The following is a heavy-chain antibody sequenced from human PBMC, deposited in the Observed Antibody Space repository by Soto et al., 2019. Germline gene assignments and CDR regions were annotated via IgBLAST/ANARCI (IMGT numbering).Heavy chain of an antibody. CDR3: AKGDNLGPKTGYAFDP. CDR2: TYFRSKWYN. CDR1: GDSVSSNTAS. D-gene: IGHD5-12*01. Sequence: SQTLSLTCVISGDSVSSNTASWNWIRQSPSRGLEWLGRTYFRSKWYNDYAVSVKSRIIMNPDTSNNQFSLQLNSVTPEDTAVYFCAKGDNLGPKTGYAFDPWGQGIMVTVS. V-gene: IGHV6-1*01. J-gene: IGHJ5*02.